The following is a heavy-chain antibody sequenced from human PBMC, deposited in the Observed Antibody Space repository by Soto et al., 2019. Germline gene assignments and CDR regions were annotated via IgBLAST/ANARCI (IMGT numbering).Heavy chain of an antibody. D-gene: IGHD2-15*01. CDR2: IDYNGVT. CDR3: GKVLVGATGHTDSDS. V-gene: IGHV4-39*01. CDR1: GGSIYRSGHY. J-gene: IGHJ4*02. Sequence: AETLSLTCTVSGGSIYRSGHYWGWIRQPPGRGLEWIGNIDYNGVTYSNPSLKSRVTISRDTSKNQFSLKLTSVTAADTALYYCGKVLVGATGHTDSDSWGPGTLVT.